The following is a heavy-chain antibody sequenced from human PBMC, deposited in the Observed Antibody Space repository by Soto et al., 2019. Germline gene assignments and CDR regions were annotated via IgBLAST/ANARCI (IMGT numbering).Heavy chain of an antibody. CDR3: ARVRQGCSSTSCYFDS. J-gene: IGHJ5*01. Sequence: SETLSLTCAVYGGSISSSNWWCWVRQPPGKGLEWIGEIHHSESTNYNPSLKSRVTTSVDKAKNQFSLKLNSVTAADTAVYYCARVRQGCSSTSCYFDSWGQGTLVTVSS. CDR2: IHHSEST. D-gene: IGHD2-2*01. V-gene: IGHV4-4*02. CDR1: GGSISSSNW.